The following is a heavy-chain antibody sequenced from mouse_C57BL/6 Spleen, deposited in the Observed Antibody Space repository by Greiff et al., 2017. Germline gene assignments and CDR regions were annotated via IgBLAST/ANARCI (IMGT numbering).Heavy chain of an antibody. D-gene: IGHD5-5*01. Sequence: VQLQQSGAELVRPGASVTLSCKASGYTFTDYEMPWVKQTPVHGLEWIGAIDPATGGTAYNQKFKGKAILTADKSSSTAYMELRSLTSADSAVYYGTTGRNYLAGLAYWGQGTRVTVSA. V-gene: IGHV1-15*01. CDR3: TTGRNYLAGLAY. J-gene: IGHJ3*01. CDR2: IDPATGGT. CDR1: GYTFTDYE.